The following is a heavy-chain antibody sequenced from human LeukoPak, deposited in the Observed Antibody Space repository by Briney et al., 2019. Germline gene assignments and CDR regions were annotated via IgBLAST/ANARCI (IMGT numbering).Heavy chain of an antibody. D-gene: IGHD5-18*01. V-gene: IGHV3-7*01. Sequence: GGSLRLSCAASGFTFSGYWMSWVRQAPGKGLEWVANIKQDGSEKYYVDSVKGRFTISRDNAKNSLYLQMNSLRAEDTAVYYCATERIEEGYSYGSDYWGQGTLVTVSS. J-gene: IGHJ4*02. CDR3: ATERIEEGYSYGSDY. CDR1: GFTFSGYW. CDR2: IKQDGSEK.